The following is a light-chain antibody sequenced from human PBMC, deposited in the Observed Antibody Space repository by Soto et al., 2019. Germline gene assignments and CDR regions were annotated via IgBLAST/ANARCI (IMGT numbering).Light chain of an antibody. CDR2: DVS. Sequence: QSALTQPASVSGSPGQSITISCTGTSSDVGGYNYVSWYQQHPGKAPKLMIYDVSNRPSGVSNRFSSSKSGNTASLTISGLQAEDEPDYYCSSYTSSSTLVVFCGGTKLTVL. CDR1: SSDVGGYNY. V-gene: IGLV2-14*01. CDR3: SSYTSSSTLVV. J-gene: IGLJ2*01.